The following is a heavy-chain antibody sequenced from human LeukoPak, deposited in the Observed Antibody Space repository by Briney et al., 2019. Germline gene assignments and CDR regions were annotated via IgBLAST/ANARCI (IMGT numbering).Heavy chain of an antibody. J-gene: IGHJ4*02. CDR2: INSDGSST. V-gene: IGHV3-74*01. D-gene: IGHD6-19*01. Sequence: GGSLRLSCAASGFTFSSYWMHWVRQAPGKGLVWVSRINSDGSSTSYADSVKGRFTISRDNAKNTLYLQMNSLRAEDTAVYYCARVIAVAGNYHFDYWGQGTLVTVSS. CDR1: GFTFSSYW. CDR3: ARVIAVAGNYHFDY.